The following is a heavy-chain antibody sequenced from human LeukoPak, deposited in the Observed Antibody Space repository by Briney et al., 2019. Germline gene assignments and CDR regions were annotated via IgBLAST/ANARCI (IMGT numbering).Heavy chain of an antibody. Sequence: PGGSLRLSCAASGFTYSSYWMHWVRQAPGKGLGWVAVIWYDGSNKYYADSVKGRFTISRDNSKNTLYLQMNSLRAEDTAVYYCARDSYYDYSGGDFDYWGQGTLVTVSS. CDR1: GFTYSSYW. V-gene: IGHV3-33*08. D-gene: IGHD3-22*01. CDR2: IWYDGSNK. CDR3: ARDSYYDYSGGDFDY. J-gene: IGHJ4*02.